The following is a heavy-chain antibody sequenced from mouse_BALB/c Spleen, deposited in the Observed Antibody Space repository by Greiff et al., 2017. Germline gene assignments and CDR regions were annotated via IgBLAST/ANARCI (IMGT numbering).Heavy chain of an antibody. V-gene: IGHV14-3*02. D-gene: IGHD2-1*01. CDR3: ASYYGNYEAMDY. CDR2: IDPANGNT. CDR1: GFNIKDSY. Sequence: VQLQQSGAELVKPGASVKLSCTATGFNIKDSYMHWVKQRPEQGLEWIGRIDPANGNTKYDPKFQGKATITADTSSNTAYLQLSSLTSEDTAVEYCASYYGNYEAMDYWGQGTSVTVSS. J-gene: IGHJ4*01.